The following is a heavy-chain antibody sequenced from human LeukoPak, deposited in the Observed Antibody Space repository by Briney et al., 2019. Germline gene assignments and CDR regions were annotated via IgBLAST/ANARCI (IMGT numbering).Heavy chain of an antibody. J-gene: IGHJ4*02. CDR1: GFTFSSYA. CDR2: ISSNGGST. Sequence: TGGSLRLSCAASGFTFSSYAMHWVRQAPGKGLEYVSAISSNGGSTYYANSVKGRFTISRDNSKNTLYLQMGSLRAEDMAVYYCAREILSRAGTIFDYWGQGTLVTVSS. V-gene: IGHV3-64*01. CDR3: AREILSRAGTIFDY. D-gene: IGHD2-2*01.